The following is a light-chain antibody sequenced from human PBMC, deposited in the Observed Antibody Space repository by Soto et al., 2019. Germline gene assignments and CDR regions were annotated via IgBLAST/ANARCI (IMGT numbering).Light chain of an antibody. CDR2: EVG. CDR3: SSYTSSSTRV. CDR1: SSDVGAYDY. V-gene: IGLV2-14*03. Sequence: QSALTQPASVSGSHGQSITISCTGTSSDVGAYDYVSWYQQHPDKAPKLMIYEVGNRPSGVSNRFSGSKSVNTATLTISGLQAEDEADYYCSSYTSSSTRVFGTGTKVTVL. J-gene: IGLJ1*01.